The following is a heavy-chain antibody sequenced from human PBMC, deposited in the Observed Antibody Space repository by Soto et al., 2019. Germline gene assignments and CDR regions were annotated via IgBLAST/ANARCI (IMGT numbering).Heavy chain of an antibody. CDR3: AKGLSGSGASNGFEP. Sequence: EVQLLESGGGLVQPGGSLRLSCATSRFAFSSYAMSWVRQAPGKGLEWVSAIGGSGHSTFYADSVRGRFTISRDNSKNTLYLQLDGLRAEDTAFYYCAKGLSGSGASNGFEPWGQGTLVTVSS. CDR1: RFAFSSYA. D-gene: IGHD3-10*01. CDR2: IGGSGHST. J-gene: IGHJ5*02. V-gene: IGHV3-23*01.